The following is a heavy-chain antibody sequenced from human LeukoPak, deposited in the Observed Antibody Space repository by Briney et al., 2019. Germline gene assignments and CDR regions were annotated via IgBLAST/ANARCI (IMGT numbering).Heavy chain of an antibody. J-gene: IGHJ4*02. CDR3: AGMLAAAGTLYFDY. CDR2: VYYIGST. V-gene: IGHV4-59*11. CDR1: GGSISSHF. Sequence: EILSLTCTVSGGSISSHFWSWIRQPPAKGLEGIGYVYYIGSTNYNPSLKSRVTISLYTSKNQLSLKLSSVTAADTAVYYCAGMLAAAGTLYFDYWGEGTLVAASS. D-gene: IGHD6-13*01.